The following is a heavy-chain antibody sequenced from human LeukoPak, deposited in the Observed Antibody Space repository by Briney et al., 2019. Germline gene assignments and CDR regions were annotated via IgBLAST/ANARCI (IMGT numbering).Heavy chain of an antibody. Sequence: GASVKVSCKASGYTFTNNYLHWVRQAPAQGLEWMGMTYPRDGSTSYAQNFQGRVTVTRDTSTTTVHMELRGLRSEDTAVYYCARDQEGFDYWGQGTVVTVSS. CDR1: GYTFTNNY. V-gene: IGHV1-46*01. CDR3: ARDQEGFDY. CDR2: TYPRDGST. J-gene: IGHJ4*02.